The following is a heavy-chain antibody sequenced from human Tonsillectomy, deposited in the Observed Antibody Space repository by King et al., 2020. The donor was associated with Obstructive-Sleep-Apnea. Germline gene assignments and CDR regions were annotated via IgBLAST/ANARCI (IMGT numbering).Heavy chain of an antibody. CDR3: ARERVAAAGAYFDY. D-gene: IGHD6-13*01. V-gene: IGHV3-30*04. Sequence: VQLVESGGGVVQPGRSLRLSCAASGFTFSSYAMHWVRQAPGKGLEWGAGRSYDGSNKYYADSVKGRFTISRGNSKNTLYLQMNSLRAEDTAVYYCARERVAAAGAYFDYWGQGTLVTVSS. J-gene: IGHJ4*02. CDR2: RSYDGSNK. CDR1: GFTFSSYA.